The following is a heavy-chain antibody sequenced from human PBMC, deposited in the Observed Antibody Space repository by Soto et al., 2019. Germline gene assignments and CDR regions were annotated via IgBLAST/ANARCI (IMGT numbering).Heavy chain of an antibody. CDR3: ALQARTVNRDPYYYDMDV. Sequence: QLQLQESGPGLMKPSETLSLTCTVSGGSISSSSFYWGWIRQPPGKGLEWIGSVYYGGSTYYNPSHESRVTLSVATSKNHSSRRLSSATAADAAMYYGALQARTVNRDPYYYDMDVWGQATTVPVSS. D-gene: IGHD3-10*01. CDR2: VYYGGST. V-gene: IGHV4-39*02. CDR1: GGSISSSSFY. J-gene: IGHJ6*02.